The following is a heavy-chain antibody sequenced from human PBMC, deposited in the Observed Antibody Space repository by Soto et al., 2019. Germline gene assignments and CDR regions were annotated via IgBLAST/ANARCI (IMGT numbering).Heavy chain of an antibody. CDR3: ARVGPPYCTNGVCSGGWFDP. J-gene: IGHJ5*02. CDR2: IYSGGST. Sequence: PVGSLRLSCAASGFTVSSNYMSWVRQAPGKGLEWVSVIYSGGSTYYADSVKGRFTISRDNSKNTLYLQMNSLRAEDTAVYYCARVGPPYCTNGVCSGGWFDPWGQGTLVTVSS. V-gene: IGHV3-53*01. CDR1: GFTVSSNY. D-gene: IGHD2-8*01.